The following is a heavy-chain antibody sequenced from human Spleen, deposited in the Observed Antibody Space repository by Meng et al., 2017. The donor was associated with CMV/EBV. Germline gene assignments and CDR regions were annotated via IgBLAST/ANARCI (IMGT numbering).Heavy chain of an antibody. CDR1: GGTFSSYA. D-gene: IGHD3-22*01. J-gene: IGHJ5*02. CDR2: IIPIFGTA. V-gene: IGHV1-69*12. Sequence: QGQLVQSGAEVKKPGSSVKVSCKASGGTFSSYAISWVRQAPGQGLEWMGGIIPIFGTANYAQKFQGRVTITADESTSTAYMELSSLRSEDTAVYYCASGPNTYYYNSSGYGFDPWGQGTLVTVSS. CDR3: ASGPNTYYYNSSGYGFDP.